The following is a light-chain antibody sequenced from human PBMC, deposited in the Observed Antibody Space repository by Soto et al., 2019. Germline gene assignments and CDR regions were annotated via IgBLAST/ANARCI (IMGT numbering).Light chain of an antibody. Sequence: QSVLTQPPSASGTPGQRVTISCSGSSPNIGSNTVNWYQQLPGTAPKLLIYSNNQRPSGVPDRFSGSKSGTSASLAISGLQSEVEADYYCAAWDDSLNGPVFGGGTKVTVL. CDR1: SPNIGSNT. V-gene: IGLV1-44*01. CDR2: SNN. J-gene: IGLJ2*01. CDR3: AAWDDSLNGPV.